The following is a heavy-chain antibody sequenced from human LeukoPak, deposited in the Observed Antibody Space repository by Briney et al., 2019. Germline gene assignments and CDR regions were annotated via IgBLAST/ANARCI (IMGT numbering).Heavy chain of an antibody. Sequence: PSETLSLTCAVYGGSFSGYYWSWIRQPPGKGLEWIGEINHSGSTNYNPSLKSRVTISVDTSKNQFSLKLSSVTAADTAVYYCARGLAAAGHNWFDPWGQGILVTVSS. V-gene: IGHV4-34*01. CDR1: GGSFSGYY. D-gene: IGHD6-13*01. CDR2: INHSGST. CDR3: ARGLAAAGHNWFDP. J-gene: IGHJ5*02.